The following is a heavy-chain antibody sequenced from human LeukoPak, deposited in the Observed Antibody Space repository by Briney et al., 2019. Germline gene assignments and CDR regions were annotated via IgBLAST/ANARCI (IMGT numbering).Heavy chain of an antibody. CDR1: GGTFSSYA. Sequence: ASVKVSCKASGGTFSSYAISWVRQATGQGLEWMGWMNPNSGNTGYAQKFQGRVTITRNTSISTAYMELSSLRSEDTAVYYCARTAHCSSTSCLDHYYYYMDVWGKGTTVTVSS. D-gene: IGHD2-2*01. J-gene: IGHJ6*03. CDR3: ARTAHCSSTSCLDHYYYYMDV. CDR2: MNPNSGNT. V-gene: IGHV1-8*03.